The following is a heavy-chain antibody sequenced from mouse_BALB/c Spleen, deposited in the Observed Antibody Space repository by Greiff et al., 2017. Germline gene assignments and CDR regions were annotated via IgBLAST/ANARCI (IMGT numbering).Heavy chain of an antibody. J-gene: IGHJ1*01. CDR2: IYPSDSYT. V-gene: IGHV1-69*02. Sequence: QVQLQQPGAELVRPGASVKLSCKASGYTFTSYWINWVKQRPGQGLEWIGNIYPSDSYTNYNQKFKDKATLTVDKFSSTAYMQLSSPTSEDSAVYYCTSYGSSYWYFDVWGAGTTVTVSS. CDR3: TSYGSSYWYFDV. D-gene: IGHD1-1*01. CDR1: GYTFTSYW.